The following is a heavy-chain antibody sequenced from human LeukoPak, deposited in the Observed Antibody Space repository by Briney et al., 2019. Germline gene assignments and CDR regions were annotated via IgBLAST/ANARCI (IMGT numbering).Heavy chain of an antibody. J-gene: IGHJ4*02. Sequence: GGSLRLSCAASGFTFRTDAMTWVRQAPGKGLEWVSSISVSGAYKYYADSVKGRFTISRDDSKNTLYLQMNSLRAEDTAVYYCAKDPTFYYDSSGYEWGQGTLVTVSS. CDR2: ISVSGAYK. D-gene: IGHD3-22*01. CDR1: GFTFRTDA. CDR3: AKDPTFYYDSSGYE. V-gene: IGHV3-23*01.